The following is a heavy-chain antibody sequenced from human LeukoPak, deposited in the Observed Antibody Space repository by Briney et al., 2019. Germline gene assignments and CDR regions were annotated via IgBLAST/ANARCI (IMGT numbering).Heavy chain of an antibody. Sequence: ASVKVSCKASGYTFTSYYIHWVRQAPGQGLEWMGWISAYNGNTNYAQKLQGRVTMTTDTSTSTAYMELRSLRSDDTAVYYCATAAGLYYFDYWGQGTLVTVSS. CDR3: ATAAGLYYFDY. CDR1: GYTFTSYY. D-gene: IGHD6-13*01. J-gene: IGHJ4*02. CDR2: ISAYNGNT. V-gene: IGHV1-18*04.